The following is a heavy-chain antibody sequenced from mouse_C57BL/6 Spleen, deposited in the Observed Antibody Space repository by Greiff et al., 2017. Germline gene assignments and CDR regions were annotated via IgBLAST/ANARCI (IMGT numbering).Heavy chain of an antibody. CDR1: GYTFTTYP. CDR3: ARADYYGSNYYFDY. D-gene: IGHD1-1*01. J-gene: IGHJ2*01. CDR2: FHPYNDDT. Sequence: QVQLQQPGAELVKPGASVKMSCKASGYTFTTYPIEWMKQNHGKSLEWIGNFHPYNDDTKYNEKFKGKATLTVEKSSSTAYLELSRLTSDDSAVYYCARADYYGSNYYFDYWGQGTTLTVSS. V-gene: IGHV1-47*01.